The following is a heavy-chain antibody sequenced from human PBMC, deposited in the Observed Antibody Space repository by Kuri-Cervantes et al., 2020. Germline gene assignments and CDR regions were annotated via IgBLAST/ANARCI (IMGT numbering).Heavy chain of an antibody. D-gene: IGHD1-26*01. V-gene: IGHV4-38-2*01. Sequence: ESLKISCAASGFTFSNYGMHWVRQPPGKGLEWIGSIYYSGSTYYNPSLKSRVTVSVDTSKNQFSLKLSSVTAADTAVYYCARGPVGTTRGFSFDSWGQGALVTVSS. J-gene: IGHJ4*02. CDR1: GFTFSNYG. CDR3: ARGPVGTTRGFSFDS. CDR2: IYYSGST.